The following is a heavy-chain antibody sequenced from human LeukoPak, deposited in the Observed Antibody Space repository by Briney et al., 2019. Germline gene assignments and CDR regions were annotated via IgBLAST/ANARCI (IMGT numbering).Heavy chain of an antibody. V-gene: IGHV3-33*01. Sequence: GRSLRLSCAASGFTFSSYGMHWVRQAPGKGLEWVAVIWYDGSNKYYADSVKGRFTISGDNSKNTLYLQMNSLRAEDTAVYYCARGGTYCSGGSCYSLDYWGQGTLVTVSS. CDR1: GFTFSSYG. CDR3: ARGGTYCSGGSCYSLDY. J-gene: IGHJ4*02. CDR2: IWYDGSNK. D-gene: IGHD2-15*01.